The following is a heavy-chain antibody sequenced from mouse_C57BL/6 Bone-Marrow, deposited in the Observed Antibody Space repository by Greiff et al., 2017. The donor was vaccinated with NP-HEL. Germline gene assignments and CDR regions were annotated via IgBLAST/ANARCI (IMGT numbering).Heavy chain of an antibody. CDR3: ARYDDGSHFDD. Sequence: EVQLQQSGPELVKPGASVKISCKASGYTFTDYYMNWVKQSPGKSLEWIGDINPNSGGTSYNQKFKGKATLTVDKSSSTAYMELRSLTSEDSAVYYCARYDDGSHFDDWGQGTTLTVSS. CDR1: GYTFTDYY. J-gene: IGHJ2*01. CDR2: INPNSGGT. V-gene: IGHV1-26*01. D-gene: IGHD2-3*01.